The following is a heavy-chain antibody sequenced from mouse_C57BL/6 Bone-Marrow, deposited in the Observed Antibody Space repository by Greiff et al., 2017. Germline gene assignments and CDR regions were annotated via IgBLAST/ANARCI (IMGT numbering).Heavy chain of an antibody. CDR3: AYKGNPTIVTTYYFDD. Sequence: QVQLQQPGAELVKPGASVKMSCKASGYTFTSYWITWVKQRPGQGLEWIGDIYPGSGSTNYNEKFKSKATLTVDTASTTAYMQLSSLTSEDSAVYYCAYKGNPTIVTTYYFDDWGQGTTLTVSA. CDR2: IYPGSGST. V-gene: IGHV1-55*01. D-gene: IGHD2-5*01. CDR1: GYTFTSYW. J-gene: IGHJ2*01.